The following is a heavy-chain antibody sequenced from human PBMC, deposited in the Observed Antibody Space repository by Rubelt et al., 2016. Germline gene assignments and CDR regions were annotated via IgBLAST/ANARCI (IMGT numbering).Heavy chain of an antibody. CDR1: GFSLSNARMG. CDR3: ARIIVNLYDY. Sequence: QVTLKESGPVLVKPTETLTLTCTVSGFSLSNARMGVSWIRHPPGKALEWLAHIFSNGEKSYSTSLKGRLTISKDTSKSQVVLTMTNMDPLDTATYYCARIIVNLYDYWGQGTLVTVSS. D-gene: IGHD3-16*02. J-gene: IGHJ4*02. CDR2: IFSNGEK. V-gene: IGHV2-26*01.